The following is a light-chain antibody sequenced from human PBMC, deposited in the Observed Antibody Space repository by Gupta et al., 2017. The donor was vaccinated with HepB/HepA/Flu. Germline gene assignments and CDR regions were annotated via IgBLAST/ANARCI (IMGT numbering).Light chain of an antibody. CDR2: GAS. J-gene: IGKJ4*01. CDR1: QSVSGSY. Sequence: DIVLTQSPGTLSLSPGERATLSCRASQSVSGSYLAWYQQKPGQAPRLLIYGASSRATGIPDRFSGSGSGTDFTLTISRLEPEDFAVYSCQQYGSSPLTFGGGTKVEIK. V-gene: IGKV3-20*01. CDR3: QQYGSSPLT.